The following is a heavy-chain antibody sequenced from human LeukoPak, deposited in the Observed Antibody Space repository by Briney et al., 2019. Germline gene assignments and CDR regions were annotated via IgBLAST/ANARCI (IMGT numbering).Heavy chain of an antibody. CDR3: ATDLYCSGGSCYFDFDY. CDR1: GYTLTELS. D-gene: IGHD2-15*01. V-gene: IGHV1-24*01. J-gene: IGHJ4*02. CDR2: FDPEDGET. Sequence: ASVKVSCKVSGYTLTELSMHWVRQAPGKGLEWMGGFDPEDGETIYAQKFQGRVTMTEDTSTDTAYMELSSLRSEDTAVYYCATDLYCSGGSCYFDFDYWGQGTLVTVSS.